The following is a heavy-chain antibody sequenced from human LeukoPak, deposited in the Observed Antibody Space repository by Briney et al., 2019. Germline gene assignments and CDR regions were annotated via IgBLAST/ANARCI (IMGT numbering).Heavy chain of an antibody. CDR3: AGQIAVAGIFGY. J-gene: IGHJ4*02. V-gene: IGHV1-2*02. D-gene: IGHD6-19*01. CDR2: INPNSGGT. CDR1: GYTFTGYY. Sequence: ASVKVSCKASGYTFTGYYIHWVRQAPGQGLEWMGWINPNSGGTNYAQKFQGRVTMTRDTSISTAYMELSRLRSDDTAVYYCAGQIAVAGIFGYWGQGTLVTVSS.